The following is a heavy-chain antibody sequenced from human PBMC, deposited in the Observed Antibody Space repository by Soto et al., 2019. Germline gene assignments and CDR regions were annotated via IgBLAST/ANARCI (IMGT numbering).Heavy chain of an antibody. CDR3: AKDFSSWAYYDSRGPTRFDP. CDR2: ISYDGSNK. J-gene: IGHJ5*02. V-gene: IGHV3-30*18. CDR1: GFTFSSYG. D-gene: IGHD3-22*01. Sequence: GGSLRLSCAASGFTFSSYGMHWVRQAPGKGLEWVAVISYDGSNKYYADSVKGRFTISRDNSKNTLYLQMNSLRAEDTAVYYCAKDFSSWAYYDSRGPTRFDPWGQGTLVTVSS.